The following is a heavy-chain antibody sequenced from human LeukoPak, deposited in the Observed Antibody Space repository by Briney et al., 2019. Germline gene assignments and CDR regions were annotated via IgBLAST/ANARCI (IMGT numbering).Heavy chain of an antibody. CDR3: ARNPAYYDSSGLTDY. Sequence: PGGSLRLSCAASGFTFSSYWMHWVRQAPGKGLVCVSHINSDGSSTSYADSVKGRFTISRDNAKNTLYLQMNSLRAEDTAVYYCARNPAYYDSSGLTDYWGQRTLVTVSS. CDR2: INSDGSST. J-gene: IGHJ4*02. D-gene: IGHD3-22*01. CDR1: GFTFSSYW. V-gene: IGHV3-74*01.